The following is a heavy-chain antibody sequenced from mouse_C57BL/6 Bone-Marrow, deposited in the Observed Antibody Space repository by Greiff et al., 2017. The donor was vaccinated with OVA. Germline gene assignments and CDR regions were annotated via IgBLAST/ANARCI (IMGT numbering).Heavy chain of an antibody. CDR1: GFNIKDDY. V-gene: IGHV14-4*01. J-gene: IGHJ2*01. Sequence: DVQLQESGAELVRPGASVKLSCTASGFNIKDDYMHWVKQRPEQGLEWIGWIDPENGDTEYASKFQGKATITADTSSNTAYLQLSSLTSEDTAVYYCTIITTVVEGFDYWGQGTTLTVSS. CDR2: IDPENGDT. D-gene: IGHD1-1*01. CDR3: TIITTVVEGFDY.